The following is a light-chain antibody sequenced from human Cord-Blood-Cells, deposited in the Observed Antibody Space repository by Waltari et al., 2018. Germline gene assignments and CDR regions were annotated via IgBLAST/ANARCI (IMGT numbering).Light chain of an antibody. J-gene: IGLJ3*02. CDR3: SSYTSSSTWV. V-gene: IGLV2-14*03. CDR2: DVS. Sequence: QSALTQPDSVSGSPGQSSTISCTGTSSDVGGYNYVSWYQQHPGQAPKLMIYDVSTRPSGVYNRFSGSKSGNTASLTISGLQAEDEADYYCSSYTSSSTWVFGGGTKLTVL. CDR1: SSDVGGYNY.